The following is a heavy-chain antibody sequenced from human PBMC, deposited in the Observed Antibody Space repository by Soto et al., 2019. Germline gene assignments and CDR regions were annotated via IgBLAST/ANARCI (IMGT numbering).Heavy chain of an antibody. Sequence: NPSETLSLTCTVSGGSISSGGYYWSWIRQHPGKGLEWIGYIYYSGSTYYNPSLKSRVTISVDTSKNQFSLKLSSVTAADTAVYYCARGSAYYDFWSGYYFDYWGQGTLVTVSS. CDR2: IYYSGST. J-gene: IGHJ4*02. CDR1: GGSISSGGYY. D-gene: IGHD3-3*01. V-gene: IGHV4-31*03. CDR3: ARGSAYYDFWSGYYFDY.